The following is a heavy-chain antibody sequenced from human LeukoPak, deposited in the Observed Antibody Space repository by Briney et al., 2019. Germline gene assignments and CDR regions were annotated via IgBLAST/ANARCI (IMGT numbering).Heavy chain of an antibody. CDR3: ARDPATPTYYYDSNTFDY. Sequence: GGCLRLSCAASGFTFSSYAMHWVRQAPGKGLEWVAVISYDGSNKYYADSVKGRFTISRDNSKNTLYLQMNSLRAEDTAVYYCARDPATPTYYYDSNTFDYWGEGTLVT. CDR2: ISYDGSNK. D-gene: IGHD3-22*01. V-gene: IGHV3-30-3*01. J-gene: IGHJ4*02. CDR1: GFTFSSYA.